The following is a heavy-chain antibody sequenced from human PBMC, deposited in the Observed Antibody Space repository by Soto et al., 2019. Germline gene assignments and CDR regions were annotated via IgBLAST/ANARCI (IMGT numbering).Heavy chain of an antibody. CDR2: ISSSSSTI. D-gene: IGHD3-22*01. J-gene: IGHJ4*02. Sequence: EVQLVESGGGLVQPGGSLRLSCAASGFTFSSYSMNWVRQAQGKGLEWVSYISSSSSTIYYADSVKGRFTISRDNAKNSLYLQMNSLSAEDTAVYYCARGVYYYDSSGLSYWGQGTLVTVSS. V-gene: IGHV3-48*01. CDR1: GFTFSSYS. CDR3: ARGVYYYDSSGLSY.